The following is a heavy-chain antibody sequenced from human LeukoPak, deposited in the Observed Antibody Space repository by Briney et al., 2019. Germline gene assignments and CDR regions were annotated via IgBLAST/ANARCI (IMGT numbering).Heavy chain of an antibody. V-gene: IGHV3-30*02. Sequence: GGSLRLPCAASGFTFSSYGMHWVRQAPGKGLEWVAFIRYDGSNKYYADSVKGRFTISRDNSKNTLYLQMNSLRAEDTAVYYCAKDIWGWFGDPYYYYGMDVWGQGTTVTVSS. CDR1: GFTFSSYG. CDR3: AKDIWGWFGDPYYYYGMDV. D-gene: IGHD3-10*01. CDR2: IRYDGSNK. J-gene: IGHJ6*02.